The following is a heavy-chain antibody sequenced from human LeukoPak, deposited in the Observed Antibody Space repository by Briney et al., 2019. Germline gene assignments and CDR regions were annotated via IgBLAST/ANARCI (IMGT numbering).Heavy chain of an antibody. CDR1: GFTFSSYA. V-gene: IGHV3-23*01. J-gene: IGHJ4*02. CDR2: ISCSGGST. CDR3: AKDIPGYSSGWYDSLPGY. Sequence: GGSLRLSCAASGFTFSSYAMSWVRQAPGKGLEWVSAISCSGGSTYYAASVKGRFTISRDNATNKLYLQMNGLRAEDTAVYYCAKDIPGYSSGWYDSLPGYWGQGTLVTVSS. D-gene: IGHD6-19*01.